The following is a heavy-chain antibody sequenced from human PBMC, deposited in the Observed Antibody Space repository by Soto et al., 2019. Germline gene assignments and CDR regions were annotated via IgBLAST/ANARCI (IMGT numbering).Heavy chain of an antibody. V-gene: IGHV6-1*01. J-gene: IGHJ3*02. Sequence: PAQTRSLSCDISGDSVSCNSAAWNWVRQSHSRGLEWLGRTYYRSKWKTDYAVSVRGRITINPDTSKNQFSLQLNSVTPGDTAVYYCARGDVIDIWGRGTMVTVSS. CDR1: GDSVSCNSAA. CDR3: ARGDVIDI. CDR2: TYYRSKWKT.